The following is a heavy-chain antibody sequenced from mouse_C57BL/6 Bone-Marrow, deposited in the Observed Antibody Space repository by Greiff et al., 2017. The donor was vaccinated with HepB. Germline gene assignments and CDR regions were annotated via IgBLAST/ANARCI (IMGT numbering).Heavy chain of an antibody. CDR2: IYPGSGST. Sequence: QVQLQQPGAELVKPGASVKMSCKASGYTFTSYWITWVKQRPGQGLEWIGDIYPGSGSTNYNEKFKSKATLTVDTSSCTAYMQLSSLTSEDSAVYYCARDSSGYEGFAYWGQGTLVTVSA. CDR1: GYTFTSYW. J-gene: IGHJ3*01. D-gene: IGHD3-2*02. V-gene: IGHV1-55*01. CDR3: ARDSSGYEGFAY.